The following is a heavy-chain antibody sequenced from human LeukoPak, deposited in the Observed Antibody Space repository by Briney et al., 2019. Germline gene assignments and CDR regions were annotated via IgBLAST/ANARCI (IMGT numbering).Heavy chain of an antibody. CDR1: GGTFSSYA. J-gene: IGHJ6*03. D-gene: IGHD5-12*01. CDR3: ARVRYGYDFAPYYMDV. V-gene: IGHV1-69*05. Sequence: SVKVSCKASGGTFSSYAISWVRQTPGQGLEWMGRIIPIFGTANYAQKFQGRVTITTDESTSTAYMELSSLRSEDTAVYYCARVRYGYDFAPYYMDVWGKGTTVTVSS. CDR2: IIPIFGTA.